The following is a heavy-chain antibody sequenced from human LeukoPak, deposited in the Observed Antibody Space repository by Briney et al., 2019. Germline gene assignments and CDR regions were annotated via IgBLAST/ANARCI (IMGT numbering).Heavy chain of an antibody. Sequence: PGGSLRLSCVVSGFTFSSYAMSWVRQAPGKGLEWVSTISGSNTYYADSVKGRFTISRDNSKNTLYLQMNSLRADDTAVYYCAKAGAETRKYFDYWGQGTLVTVS. J-gene: IGHJ4*02. V-gene: IGHV3-23*01. CDR1: GFTFSSYA. CDR2: ISGSNT. CDR3: AKAGAETRKYFDY. D-gene: IGHD1-26*01.